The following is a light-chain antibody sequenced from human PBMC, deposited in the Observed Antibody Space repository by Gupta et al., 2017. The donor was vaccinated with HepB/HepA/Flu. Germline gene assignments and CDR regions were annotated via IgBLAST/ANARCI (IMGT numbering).Light chain of an antibody. J-gene: IGKJ1*01. Sequence: DIQMTQSPSTLSASVGDTVTITCRASQSISSWLAWYQQKPGKAPKLLIYKASTLESGVPSRFSGGGSGTEFTRPSSSLQPDDFATYYCQQYGTFGQGTXVEI. CDR3: QQYGT. CDR2: KAS. V-gene: IGKV1-5*03. CDR1: QSISSW.